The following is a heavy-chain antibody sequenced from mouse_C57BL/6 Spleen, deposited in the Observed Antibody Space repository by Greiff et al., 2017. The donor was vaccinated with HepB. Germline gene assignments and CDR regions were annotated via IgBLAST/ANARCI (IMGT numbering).Heavy chain of an antibody. CDR2: IYPGDGDT. Sequence: QVQLKESGPELVKPGASVKISCKASGYAFSSSWMNWVKQRPGKGLEWIGRIYPGDGDTNYNGKFKGKATLTADKSSSTAYMQLSSLTSEDSAVYFCARPHGSWFAYWGQGTLVTVSA. V-gene: IGHV1-82*01. CDR1: GYAFSSSW. CDR3: ARPHGSWFAY. J-gene: IGHJ3*01. D-gene: IGHD2-2*01.